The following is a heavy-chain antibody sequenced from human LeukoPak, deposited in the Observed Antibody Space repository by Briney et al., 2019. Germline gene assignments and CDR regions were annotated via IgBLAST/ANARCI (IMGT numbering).Heavy chain of an antibody. D-gene: IGHD3-22*01. Sequence: GGSLRLSCAASGFTFSSYGMHWVRQAPGKGLEWVAFIRYDGSNKYYADSVKGRFTISRDNPKNTLYLQMNSLRAEDTAVYYCARGEDSSGYRNWFDPWGQGTLVTVSS. J-gene: IGHJ5*02. CDR2: IRYDGSNK. CDR1: GFTFSSYG. V-gene: IGHV3-30*02. CDR3: ARGEDSSGYRNWFDP.